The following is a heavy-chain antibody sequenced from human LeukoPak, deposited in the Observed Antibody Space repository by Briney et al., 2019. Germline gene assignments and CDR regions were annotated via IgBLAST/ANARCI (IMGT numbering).Heavy chain of an antibody. J-gene: IGHJ1*01. CDR1: GFTFNKCW. Sequence: GGSLRLSCVVSGFTFNKCWMNWVRQAPGKGLEWVGHINPDGRDKYYVDSVKGRFTISRDNAENSLYLQMNSLRVEDTAVYYCTSWGDTTAEYFQRWGQGTLVTVSS. CDR3: TSWGDTTAEYFQR. D-gene: IGHD2-21*02. CDR2: INPDGRDK. V-gene: IGHV3-7*01.